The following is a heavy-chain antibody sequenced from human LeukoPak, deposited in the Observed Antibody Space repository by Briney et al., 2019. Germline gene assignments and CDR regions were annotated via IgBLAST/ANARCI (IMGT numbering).Heavy chain of an antibody. D-gene: IGHD6-19*01. V-gene: IGHV3-23*01. Sequence: AGGSLRLFCVASGFTFRNYAMTWVGQAPGKGLEWVSTISGSGDNTYYADSVQGRFTISRDNSKDTLFPQMNSLTADDTAIYYCAKSAVAGWVRDFDSWGQGILVPVSS. CDR3: AKSAVAGWVRDFDS. CDR1: GFTFRNYA. J-gene: IGHJ4*02. CDR2: ISGSGDNT.